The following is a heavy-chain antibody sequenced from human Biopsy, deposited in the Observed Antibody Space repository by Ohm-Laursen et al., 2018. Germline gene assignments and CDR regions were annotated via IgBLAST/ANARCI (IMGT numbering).Heavy chain of an antibody. J-gene: IGHJ4*02. Sequence: SLSCSASGFPFTSYAMTWFRPAPGKGPERASTISGNSDIIYDTDSVKGRFTISRDNSKNTLYLQMNSLRADDTAVYYCALAAAQTVTHFDYWGQGTLVTVSS. D-gene: IGHD4-17*01. V-gene: IGHV3-23*01. CDR3: ALAAAQTVTHFDY. CDR1: GFPFTSYA. CDR2: ISGNSDII.